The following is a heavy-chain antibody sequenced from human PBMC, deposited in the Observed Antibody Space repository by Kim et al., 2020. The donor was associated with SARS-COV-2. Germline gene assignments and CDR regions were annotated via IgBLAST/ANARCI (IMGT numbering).Heavy chain of an antibody. Sequence: GGSLRLSCAASGFTFNNYNMTWVRQSPGQGLEWVSLVTSSGNYVNYADSVKGRFTISRDNAKNSLFLQMSNLTPDDTAEYYCARGVEYSFDYWGRGGQVTVSS. D-gene: IGHD4-4*01. CDR3: ARGVEYSFDY. V-gene: IGHV3-21*01. CDR1: GFTFNNYN. CDR2: VTSSGNYV. J-gene: IGHJ4*02.